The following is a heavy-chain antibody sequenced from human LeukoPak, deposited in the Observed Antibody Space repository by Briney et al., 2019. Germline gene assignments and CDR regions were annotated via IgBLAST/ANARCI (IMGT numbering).Heavy chain of an antibody. D-gene: IGHD6-13*01. Sequence: SETLSLTCTVSGDSIISYYWSWIRQPPGKRLEWIGYIYHSGSTNYNPSLKSRVTISADTSKDQFSLKLASVTAADTAMYYCATGYSSTWYYFDYWGQGTLVTVSS. V-gene: IGHV4-59*01. CDR1: GDSIISYY. CDR2: IYHSGST. J-gene: IGHJ4*02. CDR3: ATGYSSTWYYFDY.